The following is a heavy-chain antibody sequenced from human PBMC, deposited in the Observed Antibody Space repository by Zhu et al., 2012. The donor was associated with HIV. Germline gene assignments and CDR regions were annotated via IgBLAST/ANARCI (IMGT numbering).Heavy chain of an antibody. D-gene: IGHD6-13*01. Sequence: QVQLQESGPGLVKPSETLSLTCTVSGGSVSSGTYYRSWIRQPPGKRLEWIGFIYHSGSTNYNPSLKSRVALSVDTSKNQFSLKVTSVTAADTAIYYCARTVGAAASFYNYYMDVWGKGTTVTVSS. J-gene: IGHJ6*03. CDR2: IYHSGST. CDR3: ARTVGAAASFYNYYMDV. CDR1: GGSVSSGTYY. V-gene: IGHV4-61*01.